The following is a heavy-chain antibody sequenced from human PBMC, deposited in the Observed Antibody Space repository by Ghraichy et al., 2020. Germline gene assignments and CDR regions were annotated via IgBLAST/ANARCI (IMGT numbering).Heavy chain of an antibody. V-gene: IGHV3-7*04. CDR3: GRGGYIYGANPLDY. J-gene: IGHJ4*01. CDR2: IKQDGSEK. D-gene: IGHD5-18*01. CDR1: GFTFNTYY. Sequence: GGSLRLSCAASGFTFNTYYMTWVRQAPGKGLEWVSNIKQDGSEKFYVDSVKGRFTISRDNAKDSVYLQMNSLRAEDTAVYYCGRGGYIYGANPLDYWGPGPQLIVS.